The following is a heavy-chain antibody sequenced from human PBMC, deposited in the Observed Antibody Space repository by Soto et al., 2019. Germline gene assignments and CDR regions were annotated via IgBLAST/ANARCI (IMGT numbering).Heavy chain of an antibody. CDR2: ISAYNGDT. V-gene: IGHV1-18*01. J-gene: IGHJ4*02. CDR1: GYTFINYA. Sequence: ASVKVSCKASGYTFINYAITWVRQAPGQGLEWMGWISAYNGDTKYAQKLQGRVTMTTDTSTSTAYMELMSLRSDDTAVYYCAREGSYDRSFDYWGQGTXVTVSS. CDR3: AREGSYDRSFDY. D-gene: IGHD3-22*01.